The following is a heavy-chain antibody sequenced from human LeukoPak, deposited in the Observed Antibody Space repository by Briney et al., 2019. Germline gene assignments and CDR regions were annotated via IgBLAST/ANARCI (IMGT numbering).Heavy chain of an antibody. D-gene: IGHD2-15*01. CDR3: ARTLSPSATDYYMDV. CDR1: GGSIRGGPYH. Sequence: SETLSLTCAVSGGSIRGGPYHWSWIRQHPGKGLEWIGYIHYSGTTYYNPSLKSRVTISVDTSNNQFSLKLSSVTAADTAVYYCARTLSPSATDYYMDVWGKGTTVTVSS. CDR2: IHYSGTT. J-gene: IGHJ6*03. V-gene: IGHV4-31*11.